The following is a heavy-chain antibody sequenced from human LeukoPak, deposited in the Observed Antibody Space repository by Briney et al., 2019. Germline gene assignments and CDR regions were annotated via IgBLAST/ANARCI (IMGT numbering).Heavy chain of an antibody. CDR1: GFTFSSHS. D-gene: IGHD5-12*01. CDR3: ARQSVATGDY. J-gene: IGHJ4*02. CDR2: ISSSSSII. Sequence: PGGSLTLSCVASGFTFSSHSMNWVRQAPGMGLEWIPYISSSSSIIFYADSVKGRFTISRDDAKNSLYLQMNSLRDEGTAVYYCARQSVATGDYWGQGTLVTVSS. V-gene: IGHV3-48*02.